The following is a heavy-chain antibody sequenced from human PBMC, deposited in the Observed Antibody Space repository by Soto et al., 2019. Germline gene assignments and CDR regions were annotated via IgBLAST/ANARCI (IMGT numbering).Heavy chain of an antibody. V-gene: IGHV4-30-4*01. J-gene: IGHJ5*02. CDR3: ARDPIRVVPAARVWFDP. CDR1: GGSISSGDYY. CDR2: IYYSGST. Sequence: SETLSLTCTVSGGSISSGDYYWSWIRQPPGKGLEWIGYIYYSGSTYYNPSLKSRVTISVDTSKNQFSLKLSSVTAADTAVYYCARDPIRVVPAARVWFDPWGQGALATVSS. D-gene: IGHD2-2*01.